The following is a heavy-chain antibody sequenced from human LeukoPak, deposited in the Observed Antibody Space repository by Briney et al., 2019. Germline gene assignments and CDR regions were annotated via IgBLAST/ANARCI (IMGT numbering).Heavy chain of an antibody. CDR1: GGSISSYY. V-gene: IGHV4-59*01. CDR2: IYYSGST. CDR3: ARVSRFGIAAAGTNYFDY. D-gene: IGHD6-13*01. Sequence: SETLSLTCTVSGGSISSYYWSWIRQPPGKGLEWGGYIYYSGSTNYNPSLKSRVTISVDTSKNQFSLKLSSVTAADTAVYYCARVSRFGIAAAGTNYFDYWGQGTLVTVSS. J-gene: IGHJ4*02.